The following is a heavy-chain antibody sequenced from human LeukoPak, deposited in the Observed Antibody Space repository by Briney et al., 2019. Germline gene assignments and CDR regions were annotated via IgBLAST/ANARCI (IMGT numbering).Heavy chain of an antibody. J-gene: IGHJ4*02. CDR2: IIPIFGTA. CDR1: GGTFSSYA. CDR3: ARGPVDYYDSSGYSY. V-gene: IGHV1-69*05. D-gene: IGHD3-22*01. Sequence: SVKVSCKASGGTFSSYAISWVRQAPGQGLEWMGGIIPIFGTANYAQKFQGRVTITTDESTSTAYMEQSSLRSEDTAVYYCARGPVDYYDSSGYSYWGQGTLVTVSS.